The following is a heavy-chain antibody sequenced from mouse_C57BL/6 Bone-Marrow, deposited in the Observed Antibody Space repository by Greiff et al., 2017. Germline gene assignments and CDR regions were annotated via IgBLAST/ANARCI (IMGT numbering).Heavy chain of an antibody. Sequence: EVKLQESGPVLVKPGASVKMSCKASGYTFTDYYMNWVKQSHGKSLEWIGVINPYNGGTSYNQKFKGKATLTVDKSSSTAYMELNSLTSEDSAVYYCARSLYYYAMDYWGQGTSVTVSS. V-gene: IGHV1-19*01. CDR3: ARSLYYYAMDY. CDR1: GYTFTDYY. J-gene: IGHJ4*01. CDR2: INPYNGGT.